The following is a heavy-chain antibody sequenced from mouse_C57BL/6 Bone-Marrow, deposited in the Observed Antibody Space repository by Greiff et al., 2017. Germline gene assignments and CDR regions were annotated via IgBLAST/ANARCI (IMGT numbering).Heavy chain of an antibody. Sequence: EVQVVESGGGLVKPGGSLKLSCAASGFTFSDYGMHWVRQAPEKGLEWVAYISSGSSTIYYADTVKGLLSISRDNAKNTLFLQMTSLRSEDTAKYYCAHPWFAYWGQGTLVTVAA. CDR3: AHPWFAY. CDR2: ISSGSSTI. CDR1: GFTFSDYG. J-gene: IGHJ3*01. V-gene: IGHV5-17*01.